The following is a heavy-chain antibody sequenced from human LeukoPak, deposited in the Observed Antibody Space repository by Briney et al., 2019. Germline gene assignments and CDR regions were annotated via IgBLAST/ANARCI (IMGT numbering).Heavy chain of an antibody. CDR3: AKDVGPGIAAAGTFLGFDY. V-gene: IGHV3-30*18. CDR2: ISYDGSNK. J-gene: IGHJ4*02. D-gene: IGHD6-13*01. Sequence: GGSLRLSCAASGFTFSSYGMHWVRQAPGKGLEWVAVISYDGSNKYYADSAKGRFTISRDNSKNTLYLQMNSLRAEDTAVYYCAKDVGPGIAAAGTFLGFDYWGQGTLVTVSS. CDR1: GFTFSSYG.